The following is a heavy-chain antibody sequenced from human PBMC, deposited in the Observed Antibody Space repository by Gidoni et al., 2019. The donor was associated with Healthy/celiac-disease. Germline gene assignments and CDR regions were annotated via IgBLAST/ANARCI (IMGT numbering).Heavy chain of an antibody. J-gene: IGHJ4*02. D-gene: IGHD2-15*01. V-gene: IGHV3-48*01. CDR3: ARADCSGGSCYSPEALFDY. Sequence: EVQLVESGGGLVQPGGSLRLSCAASGFTFSSYSMNWVRQAPGKGLEWVSYISSSSSTIYYADSVKGRFTISRDNAKNSLYLQMNSLRAEDTAVYYCARADCSGGSCYSPEALFDYWGQGTLVTVSS. CDR1: GFTFSSYS. CDR2: ISSSSSTI.